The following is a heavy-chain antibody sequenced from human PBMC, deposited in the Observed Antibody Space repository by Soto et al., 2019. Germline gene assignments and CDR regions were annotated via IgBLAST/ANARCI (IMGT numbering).Heavy chain of an antibody. Sequence: SETLSLTCTVSGGSISSGSSYWGWIRQPPGKGLEWIGSIYYLGNTYYNPSLGGRVSISVDTSKNQFSLKLKSVTAAATAVFYCEGRFIYVSRGYHLNYLGQGTLVNVS. D-gene: IGHD3-22*01. V-gene: IGHV4-39*01. CDR2: IYYLGNT. CDR1: GGSISSGSSY. CDR3: EGRFIYVSRGYHLNY. J-gene: IGHJ4*02.